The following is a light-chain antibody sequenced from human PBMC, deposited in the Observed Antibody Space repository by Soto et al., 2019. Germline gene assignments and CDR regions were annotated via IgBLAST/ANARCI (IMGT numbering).Light chain of an antibody. Sequence: EIVLTQSPATLSLSPGERATLSCRASQSVSSFLAWYQQKPGQAPRLLIYDASHRATGIPARFSGSGSGTDFTLTISSLEPEDFATYYCQQYNTFPVTFGQGTKVEIK. CDR2: DAS. J-gene: IGKJ1*01. V-gene: IGKV3-11*01. CDR1: QSVSSF. CDR3: QQYNTFPVT.